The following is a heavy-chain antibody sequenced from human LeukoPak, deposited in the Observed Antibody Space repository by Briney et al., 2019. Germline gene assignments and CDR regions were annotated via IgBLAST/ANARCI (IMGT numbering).Heavy chain of an antibody. CDR2: INNDGSST. CDR1: GFTFSSYS. J-gene: IGHJ5*02. V-gene: IGHV3-74*01. Sequence: GGSLRLSCAASGFTFSSYSMNWVRQAPGKGLVWVSRINNDGSSTVYADSVKGRFTISRDNANNTLYLQMNSLRAEDTALYYCARSNRGFDPWGQGTLVTVSS. CDR3: ARSNRGFDP. D-gene: IGHD2/OR15-2a*01.